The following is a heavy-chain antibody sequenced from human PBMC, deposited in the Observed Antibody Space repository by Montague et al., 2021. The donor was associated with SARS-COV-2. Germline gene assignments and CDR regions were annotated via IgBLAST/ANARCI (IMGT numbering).Heavy chain of an antibody. CDR2: IYFLGNT. D-gene: IGHD3-10*01. Sequence: SETLSLTYTVSGDSVSNDRYYWGWIRQSPGKGLEWIGTIYFLGNTYYSPSLKSRVTMSVDTPKNQLSLRLTSVTASDTAIYYCARSAMIRGVFTPWFDPWGQGALVTVSS. J-gene: IGHJ5*02. CDR1: GDSVSNDRYY. V-gene: IGHV4-39*01. CDR3: ARSAMIRGVFTPWFDP.